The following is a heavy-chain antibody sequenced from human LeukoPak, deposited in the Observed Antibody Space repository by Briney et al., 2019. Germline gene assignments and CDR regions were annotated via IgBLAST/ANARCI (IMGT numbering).Heavy chain of an antibody. CDR1: GFTFSTYA. CDR3: ARESATSGWLFDY. V-gene: IGHV3-64*01. CDR2: ISNHGGST. Sequence: GGSLRLSCAASGFTFSTYAMHWVRQAPGKGLEYVSAISNHGGSTYYANSVKGRFIISRDNSKNTLYLQVGSLRAEDMAVYYCARESATSGWLFDYWGQGTLVTVSS. D-gene: IGHD6-19*01. J-gene: IGHJ4*02.